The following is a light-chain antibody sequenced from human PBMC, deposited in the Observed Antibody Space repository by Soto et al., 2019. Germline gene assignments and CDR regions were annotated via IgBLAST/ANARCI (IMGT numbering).Light chain of an antibody. CDR1: QSVSSN. CDR3: QQYNNWPPRT. Sequence: EIVMTQSPATLSVSPGERATLSCRASQSVSSNLAWYQQKPGQAPRLLIYGASTRASGSPARFSGSGSGTEFTLTISSLQSEDFAFYYCQQYNNWPPRTFGQGTKVEIK. J-gene: IGKJ1*01. V-gene: IGKV3-15*01. CDR2: GAS.